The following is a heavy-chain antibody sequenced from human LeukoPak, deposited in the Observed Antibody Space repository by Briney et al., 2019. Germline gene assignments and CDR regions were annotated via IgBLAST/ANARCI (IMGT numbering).Heavy chain of an antibody. J-gene: IGHJ4*02. D-gene: IGHD3-22*01. CDR3: ATLPYYYDSSGHLPVDY. CDR1: GFTFSSYA. CDR2: IRGSGGST. V-gene: IGHV3-23*01. Sequence: GGSLRLSCAASGFTFSSYAMSWVRQAPGKGLEWVSAIRGSGGSTYYADSVKGRLTISRDSDKNSLYLQMNSQRAEDTAVYYCATLPYYYDSSGHLPVDYWGQGTLVTVSS.